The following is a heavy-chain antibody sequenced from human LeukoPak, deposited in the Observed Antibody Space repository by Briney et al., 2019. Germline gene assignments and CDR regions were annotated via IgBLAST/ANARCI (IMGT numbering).Heavy chain of an antibody. Sequence: GGSLRLSCAASGFTFSNAWMSWVRQAPGKGLEWVSYIRSSGDMIYYADSVKGRFTISRDIAKNSVYLQMNSLRDEDTAVYYCVRDPDALDYWGQGTPVTVSS. CDR3: VRDPDALDY. J-gene: IGHJ4*02. CDR2: IRSSGDMI. CDR1: GFTFSNAW. V-gene: IGHV3-48*02.